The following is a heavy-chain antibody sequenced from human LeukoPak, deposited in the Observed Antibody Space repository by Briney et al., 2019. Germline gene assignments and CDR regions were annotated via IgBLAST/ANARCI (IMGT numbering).Heavy chain of an antibody. CDR3: GRDFGLVGTKRSFDL. V-gene: IGHV3-11*01. CDR1: GFTFTDYY. Sequence: GGSLRLSCAASGFTFTDYYMGWIRQAPGKGLEWLSYISGSGTTIFYAGSVKGRFTISRDNAKNSVDLQMSSLRAEDTAVYYCGRDFGLVGTKRSFDLWGQGTMVTVSS. J-gene: IGHJ3*01. CDR2: ISGSGTTI. D-gene: IGHD1-26*01.